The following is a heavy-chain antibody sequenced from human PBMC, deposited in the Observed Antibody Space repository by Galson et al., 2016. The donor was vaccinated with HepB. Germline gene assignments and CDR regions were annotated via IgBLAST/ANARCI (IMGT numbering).Heavy chain of an antibody. J-gene: IGHJ4*02. D-gene: IGHD3-3*02. V-gene: IGHV3-23*01. CDR2: IGGSDGKT. Sequence: SLRLSCAASGFTFSSYAMSWVRQAPGKGLQWVSTIGGSDGKTYYADSVKGRFTISRDNSKNTLYLQLNSLRAEDTALYYCAKDQSHFCSHFDFWGRGTLVTVSS. CDR1: GFTFSSYA. CDR3: AKDQSHFCSHFDF.